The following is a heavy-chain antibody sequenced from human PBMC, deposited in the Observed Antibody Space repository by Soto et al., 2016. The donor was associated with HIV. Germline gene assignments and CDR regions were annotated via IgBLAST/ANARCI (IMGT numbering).Heavy chain of an antibody. J-gene: IGHJ4*02. CDR2: INPNSGGT. CDR1: GYNFPGYY. D-gene: IGHD2-15*01. V-gene: IGHV1-2*02. CDR3: VSYGY. Sequence: QVQLVQSGAEVKKPGASVKVSCKASGYNFPGYYMHWIRQGPRQGFEWMGWINPNSGGTKYARDFQGRVTMTRDTSINTAYMELSRLTSDDTAVYYCVSYGYWGQGTLVTVSS.